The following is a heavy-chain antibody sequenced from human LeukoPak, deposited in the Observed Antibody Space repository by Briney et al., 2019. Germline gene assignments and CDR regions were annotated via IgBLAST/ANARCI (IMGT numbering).Heavy chain of an antibody. CDR1: GYVFTAHY. D-gene: IGHD3-10*01. CDR3: ARDQDGDYMDV. V-gene: IGHV1-2*04. Sequence: GASVKVSCKASGYVFTAHYIHWVRQAPGQGLEWMGWINPNSGGTNYEQKFEAWVTMTRDTSINTAYMELSRLRSDDTAVYYCARDQDGDYMDVWGKGTTVTVSS. J-gene: IGHJ6*03. CDR2: INPNSGGT.